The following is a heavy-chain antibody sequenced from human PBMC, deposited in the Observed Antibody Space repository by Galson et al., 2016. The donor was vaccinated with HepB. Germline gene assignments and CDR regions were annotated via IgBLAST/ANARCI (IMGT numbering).Heavy chain of an antibody. D-gene: IGHD6-19*01. J-gene: IGHJ4*02. CDR2: VSAFNGNR. CDR3: ARAHAVASDYYFDY. V-gene: IGHV1-18*01. Sequence: VSCKASGYTFSSYGISWVRQAPGQGLEWVGWVSAFNGNRNYAQKLQGRVTMTTDTSTSTAYMELRSLRSDDTAVYYCARAHAVASDYYFDYWGQGTLVTVSS. CDR1: GYTFSSYG.